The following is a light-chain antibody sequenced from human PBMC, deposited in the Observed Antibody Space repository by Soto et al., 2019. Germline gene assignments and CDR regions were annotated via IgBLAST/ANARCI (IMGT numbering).Light chain of an antibody. Sequence: DIVMTQSPDSLAVSLGERATINCKSSQRVFFTSNNKNYLAWYQQKPGQSPRLLIYWASIRDSGVPDRFSGSGSETDFTLTISSLQAEDVADYYCQQYYSTPLTFGGGTKVDIK. J-gene: IGKJ4*01. V-gene: IGKV4-1*01. CDR2: WAS. CDR1: QRVFFTSNNKNY. CDR3: QQYYSTPLT.